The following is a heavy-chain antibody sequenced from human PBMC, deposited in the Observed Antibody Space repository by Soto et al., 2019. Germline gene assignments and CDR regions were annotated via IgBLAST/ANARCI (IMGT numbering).Heavy chain of an antibody. Sequence: EVQLLESGGGLVQPGGSLRLSCAASGFTFSSYAMSWVRQAPGKGLEWVSAISGSGGTTYYADSVKGRFTFSRDNSKNTLYLQMNGLRAEDTAVYYCAKTANGWFSAFDIWGQGTMVTGSS. J-gene: IGHJ3*02. CDR3: AKTANGWFSAFDI. CDR2: ISGSGGTT. CDR1: GFTFSSYA. D-gene: IGHD6-19*01. V-gene: IGHV3-23*01.